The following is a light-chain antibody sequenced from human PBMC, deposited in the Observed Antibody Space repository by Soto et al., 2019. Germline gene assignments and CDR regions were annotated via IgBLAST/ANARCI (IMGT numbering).Light chain of an antibody. CDR1: QSISIW. V-gene: IGKV1-5*03. CDR2: KTS. J-gene: IGKJ1*01. CDR3: QHCNDYSLT. Sequence: DIHMTQSPSTLSASVGDRVTITCRASQSISIWLAWYQQKPGKAPNLLIYKTSSLETGVPSRFSGSGSGTEFTLTISSLQPDDFATYYCQHCNDYSLTFGQGTKVEVK.